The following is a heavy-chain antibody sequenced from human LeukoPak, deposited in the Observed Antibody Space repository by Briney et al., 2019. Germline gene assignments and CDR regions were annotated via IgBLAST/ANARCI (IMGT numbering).Heavy chain of an antibody. CDR3: ARDHNHYDSSGYYYL. Sequence: ASVKVSCKASGGTFSSYAISWVRQAPGQGLEWMGRIIPILGIANYAQKFQGRVTITADKSTSTAYVELSSLRSEDTAVYYCARDHNHYDSSGYYYLWGQGTLVTVSS. V-gene: IGHV1-69*04. J-gene: IGHJ5*02. CDR1: GGTFSSYA. CDR2: IIPILGIA. D-gene: IGHD3-22*01.